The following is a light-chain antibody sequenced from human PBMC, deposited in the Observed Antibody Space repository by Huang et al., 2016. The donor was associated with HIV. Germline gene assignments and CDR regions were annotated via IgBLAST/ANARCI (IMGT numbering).Light chain of an antibody. Sequence: QMTQSPSALSASVGDRVTITCRASQSIGAYLAWYQQQPGKAPKLLIYKASYLQRGVPSRFSGGGSGTDFTLTISSLQPDDSATYYCQEYGTYSAFGQGTKVEV. J-gene: IGKJ1*01. V-gene: IGKV1-5*03. CDR3: QEYGTYSA. CDR1: QSIGAY. CDR2: KAS.